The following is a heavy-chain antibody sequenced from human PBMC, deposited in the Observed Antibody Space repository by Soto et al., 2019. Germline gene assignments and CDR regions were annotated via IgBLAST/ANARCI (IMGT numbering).Heavy chain of an antibody. CDR3: AKRWGDRFLEPRDYFDY. CDR1: GFSVSNNY. Sequence: EVQLVDSGGGLIQPGGSLRLSCAASGFSVSNNYMSWVRQAPGKGLEWVSTISGSGGSTYHADSVKGRLTISRDNSKNTLYLQMNSLTAEDTAIYYCAKRWGDRFLEPRDYFDYWGQGTLVTVSS. D-gene: IGHD3-3*01. J-gene: IGHJ4*02. V-gene: IGHV3-23*04. CDR2: ISGSGGST.